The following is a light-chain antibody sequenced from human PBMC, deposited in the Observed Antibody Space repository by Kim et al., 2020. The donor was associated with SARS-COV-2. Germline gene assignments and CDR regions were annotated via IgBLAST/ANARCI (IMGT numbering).Light chain of an antibody. Sequence: PGETARITCGETSIGSRLVHWYQQTPGQAPVMVVYDSSDRPSGIPERFSGSNSGNTATLTISRVEAGDEADYYCQVWDGVTDHVVFGGGTQLTVL. CDR1: SIGSRL. CDR3: QVWDGVTDHVV. V-gene: IGLV3-21*02. CDR2: DSS. J-gene: IGLJ2*01.